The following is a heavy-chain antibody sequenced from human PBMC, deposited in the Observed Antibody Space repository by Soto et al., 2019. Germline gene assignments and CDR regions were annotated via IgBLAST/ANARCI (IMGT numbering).Heavy chain of an antibody. CDR2: ISGSGGST. CDR1: GFTFSSYA. Sequence: GGSLRLSCAASGFTFSSYAMSWVRQAPGKGLEWVSAISGSGGSTYYADSVKGRFTISRDNSKNTLYLQMNSLRAEDTAVYYCAKARGRYYYDSSADYWGQGTLVTSPQ. V-gene: IGHV3-23*01. D-gene: IGHD3-22*01. J-gene: IGHJ4*02. CDR3: AKARGRYYYDSSADY.